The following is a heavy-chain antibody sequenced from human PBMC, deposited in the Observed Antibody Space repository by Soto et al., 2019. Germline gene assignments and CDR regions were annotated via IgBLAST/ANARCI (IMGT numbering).Heavy chain of an antibody. D-gene: IGHD3-10*01. V-gene: IGHV1-46*02. CDR3: ARGPEDSDVTRGDY. CDR2: INLRGGTT. Sequence: QVQLMQSGAEVRKPGASVRLSCETSGYNFNQYYIHWVRQAPGQGLELMGIINLRGGTTEYAHKFRGRVTVTGDTSTKTAYMELRSLRSEDTAMYFCARGPEDSDVTRGDYWGHGTLVTVSS. CDR1: GYNFNQYY. J-gene: IGHJ4*01.